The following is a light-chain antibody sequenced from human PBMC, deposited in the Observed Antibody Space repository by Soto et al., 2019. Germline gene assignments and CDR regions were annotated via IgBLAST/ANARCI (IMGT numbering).Light chain of an antibody. CDR2: GAS. CDR3: QQYGSSLET. J-gene: IGKJ1*01. CDR1: QSVSSSY. V-gene: IGKV3-20*01. Sequence: EIVLTQSPGTLSLSPGARATLSCRASQSVSSSYLAWYQQKPGQAPRLLIYGASSRATGIPDRFSGSGSGTDFTLTISRLEPEDFAVYYCQQYGSSLETFGQGTKVEIK.